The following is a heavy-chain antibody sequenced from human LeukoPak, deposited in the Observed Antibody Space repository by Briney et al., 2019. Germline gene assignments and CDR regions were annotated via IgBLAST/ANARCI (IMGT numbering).Heavy chain of an antibody. CDR3: ARFKYDFWSGSRSYYFYGMDV. CDR1: GGSISSHY. J-gene: IGHJ6*02. V-gene: IGHV4-59*08. CDR2: IYYSGST. D-gene: IGHD3-3*01. Sequence: SSETLSLTCTVSGGSISSHYWSWIRQPPGKGLEWIGYIYYSGSTTYTPSLKSRVTISLDTSKNQFSLRLSSVTAADTAVYYCARFKYDFWSGSRSYYFYGMDVWGQGTTVTVSS.